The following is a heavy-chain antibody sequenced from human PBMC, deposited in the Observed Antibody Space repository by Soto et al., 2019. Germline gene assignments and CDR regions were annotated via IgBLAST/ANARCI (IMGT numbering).Heavy chain of an antibody. D-gene: IGHD3-3*01. CDR2: ISGSGGST. CDR3: ARAPSLVFAYYFDY. CDR1: GFTFSSYA. Sequence: EVQLLESGGGLVQPGGSLRLSCAASGFTFSSYAMSWVRQAPGKGLEWASAISGSGGSTYYADSVKGRFTISRDNSKNTLYLQMNSLRAEDTAVYYCARAPSLVFAYYFDYWGQGTLVTVSS. V-gene: IGHV3-23*01. J-gene: IGHJ4*02.